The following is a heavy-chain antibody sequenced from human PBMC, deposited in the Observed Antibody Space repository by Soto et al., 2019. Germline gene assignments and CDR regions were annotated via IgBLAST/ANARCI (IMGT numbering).Heavy chain of an antibody. CDR2: IYYSGST. CDR3: ARRGSGYYDSSGYRSGAAFDI. D-gene: IGHD3-22*01. CDR1: GGSISISSYY. V-gene: IGHV4-39*01. Sequence: NPSETLSLTCTVSGGSISISSYYWGCIRQPPGKGLEWIGSIYYSGSTYYNPSLKSRVTISVDTSKNQFSLKLSSVTAADTAVYYCARRGSGYYDSSGYRSGAAFDIWGQGTMVTVSS. J-gene: IGHJ3*02.